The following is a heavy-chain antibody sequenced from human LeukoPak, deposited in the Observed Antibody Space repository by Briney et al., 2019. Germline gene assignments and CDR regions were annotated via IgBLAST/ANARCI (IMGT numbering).Heavy chain of an antibody. D-gene: IGHD6-13*01. Sequence: SETLSLTCTVFGVSISSGDYYWSWIRQPPGKGLEWIGYIYYSGSTYYNPSLKSRITISVDTSKNQFSLKLSSVTAADTAVYYCARAVAAAGSPYFDYWGQGTLVTVSS. CDR2: IYYSGST. J-gene: IGHJ4*02. CDR3: ARAVAAAGSPYFDY. CDR1: GVSISSGDYY. V-gene: IGHV4-30-4*01.